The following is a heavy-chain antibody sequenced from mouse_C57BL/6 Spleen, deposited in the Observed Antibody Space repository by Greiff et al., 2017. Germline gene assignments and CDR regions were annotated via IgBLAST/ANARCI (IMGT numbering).Heavy chain of an antibody. CDR1: GYTFTDYY. CDR3: ARGYDGYYVGYYAMDY. CDR2: INPNNGGT. V-gene: IGHV1-26*01. D-gene: IGHD2-3*01. J-gene: IGHJ4*01. Sequence: EVQLQQSGPELVKPGASVKISCKASGYTFTDYYMNWVKQSHGKSLEWIGDINPNNGGTSYNQKFKGKATLTVDKSPSTAYMELRSLTSEDSAVYYCARGYDGYYVGYYAMDYWGQGTSVTVSS.